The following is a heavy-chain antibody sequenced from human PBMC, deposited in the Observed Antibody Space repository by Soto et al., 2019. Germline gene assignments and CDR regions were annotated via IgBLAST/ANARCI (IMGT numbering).Heavy chain of an antibody. V-gene: IGHV3-23*01. CDR2: ISGSGGST. Sequence: PGGSLRLSCAASGFTFSSYAMSWVRQAPGKGLEWVSAISGSGGSTYYADSVKGRFTISRDNSKNTLYLQMNSLRAEDTAVYYCAKDVKYQLPSSRIDYWCQGPLVTVSS. J-gene: IGHJ4*02. D-gene: IGHD2-2*01. CDR1: GFTFSSYA. CDR3: AKDVKYQLPSSRIDY.